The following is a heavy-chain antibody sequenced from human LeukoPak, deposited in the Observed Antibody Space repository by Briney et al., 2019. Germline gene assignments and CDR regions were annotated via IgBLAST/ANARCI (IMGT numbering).Heavy chain of an antibody. V-gene: IGHV4-38-2*02. D-gene: IGHD3-10*01. CDR2: IYHGGST. CDR1: GDSICTGYY. J-gene: IGHJ3*02. Sequence: SETLSLTCTVSGDSICTGYYWGWIRRPPGKGLEWIGTIYHGGSTYFNPSLKSRVAMSVDTSKNQFSLKLNSVTAADTAVYYCAREGIAAFAAFDIWGQGTMVTVSS. CDR3: AREGIAAFAAFDI.